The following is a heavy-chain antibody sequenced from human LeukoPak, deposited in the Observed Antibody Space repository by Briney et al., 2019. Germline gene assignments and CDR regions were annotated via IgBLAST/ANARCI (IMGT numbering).Heavy chain of an antibody. CDR3: ARDPDDYVAILEGEDDAFDF. CDR1: GFIVSTNY. D-gene: IGHD3-3*01. CDR2: IYSGGST. Sequence: GGSLRLSCAASGFIVSTNYMSWVRQAPGKGLEWVSVIYSGGSTLYADSVKGRFTISRDNSKNTLYLQMSRVRAEDTAVYYCARDPDDYVAILEGEDDAFDFWGQGTKVTVSS. V-gene: IGHV3-53*05. J-gene: IGHJ3*01.